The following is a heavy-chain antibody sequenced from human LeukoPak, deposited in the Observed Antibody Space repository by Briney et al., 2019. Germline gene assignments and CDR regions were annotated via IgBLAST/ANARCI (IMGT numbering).Heavy chain of an antibody. CDR1: GFTFSSYW. V-gene: IGHV3-7*03. CDR2: INHNGNVN. CDR3: ASAHDGISSGYYFS. D-gene: IGHD3-22*01. Sequence: GGSLRLSCAASGFTFSSYWMNWARQAPGKGLEWVASINHNGNVNYYVDSVKGRFTISRDNSKNTLYLQMNSLRAEDTAVYYCASAHDGISSGYYFSWGQGTLVTVSS. J-gene: IGHJ5*02.